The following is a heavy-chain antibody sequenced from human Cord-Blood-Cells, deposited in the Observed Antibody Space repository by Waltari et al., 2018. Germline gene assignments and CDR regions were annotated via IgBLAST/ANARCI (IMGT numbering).Heavy chain of an antibody. CDR3: ARDRRIVATSYYYYYGMDV. CDR1: GGSISSSNW. CDR2: IYHSGST. D-gene: IGHD5-12*01. V-gene: IGHV4-4*02. Sequence: QVQLQESGPGLVKPSGTLSLTCAVSGGSISSSNWWSWVRQPPGKGLEWIGEIYHSGSTNSTPSLKSRVTISVDKSKTQFSLRLSSVTAADTTVYYCARDRRIVATSYYYYYGMDVWGQGTTVTVSS. J-gene: IGHJ6*02.